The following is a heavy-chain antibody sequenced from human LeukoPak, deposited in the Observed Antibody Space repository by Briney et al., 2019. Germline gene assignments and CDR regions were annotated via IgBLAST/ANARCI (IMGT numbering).Heavy chain of an antibody. J-gene: IGHJ5*02. Sequence: SETLSLTCTVSGGSISSSSYYWGWIRQPPGKGLEWIGIIYYSGSTYYNPSLKSRVTISVDTSKSQFSLSLSSVAAADTAVYYCARHRSGSSWFAPWGQGTLVTVSS. CDR2: IYYSGST. CDR1: GGSISSSSYY. D-gene: IGHD6-19*01. V-gene: IGHV4-39*01. CDR3: ARHRSGSSWFAP.